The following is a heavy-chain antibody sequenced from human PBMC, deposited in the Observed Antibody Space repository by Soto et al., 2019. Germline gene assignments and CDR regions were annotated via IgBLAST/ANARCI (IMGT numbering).Heavy chain of an antibody. CDR1: GFTFSSYG. Sequence: QVQLVESGGGVVQPGRSLRLSCAASGFTFSSYGMHWVRQAPGKGLEWVAVIYSGGSTYYADSVKGRFTISRDNSKNTLYLQMNSLRAEDTAVYYCARDPIRGRDGYNGFWGQGTLVTVSS. D-gene: IGHD5-12*01. CDR2: IYSGGST. V-gene: IGHV3-NL1*01. J-gene: IGHJ4*02. CDR3: ARDPIRGRDGYNGF.